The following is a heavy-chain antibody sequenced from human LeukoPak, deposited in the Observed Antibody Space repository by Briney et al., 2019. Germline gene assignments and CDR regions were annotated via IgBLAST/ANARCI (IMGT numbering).Heavy chain of an antibody. J-gene: IGHJ4*02. Sequence: SETLSLTCTVSGGSISSHYWSWIRQPAGKGLEWIGRIYTSGSTNYNPSLKSRVTMSVDTSKNQFSLKLSSVTAADTAVYYCAREIGPIQLHLWGSAFDYWGQGTLVTVSS. CDR1: GGSISSHY. CDR3: AREIGPIQLHLWGSAFDY. D-gene: IGHD5-24*01. V-gene: IGHV4-4*07. CDR2: IYTSGST.